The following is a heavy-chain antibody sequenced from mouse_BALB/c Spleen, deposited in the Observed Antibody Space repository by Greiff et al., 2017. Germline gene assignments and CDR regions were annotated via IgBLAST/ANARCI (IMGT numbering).Heavy chain of an antibody. CDR1: GFTFSNYW. Sequence: EVMLVESGGGLVQPGGSMKLSCVASGFTFSNYWMNWVRQSPEKGLEWVAEIRLKSNNYATHYAESVKGRFTISRDDSKSSVYLQMNNLRAEDTGIYYCTRKEYGNYFYAMDYWGQGTSVTVSS. J-gene: IGHJ4*01. D-gene: IGHD2-10*02. CDR3: TRKEYGNYFYAMDY. V-gene: IGHV6-6*02. CDR2: IRLKSNNYAT.